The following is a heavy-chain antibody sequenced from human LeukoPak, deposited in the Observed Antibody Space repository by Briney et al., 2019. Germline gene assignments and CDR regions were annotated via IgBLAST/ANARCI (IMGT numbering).Heavy chain of an antibody. CDR1: GFTFSSYW. CDR3: ARVLNYDFWSGYYYGMDV. CDR2: INSDGSST. Sequence: PGGSLRLSCAASGFTFSSYWMHWVRQAPGKGLVWVPRINSDGSSTSYADSVKGRFTISRDNAKNTLYLQKSSLRAEDTAVYYCARVLNYDFWSGYYYGMDVWGQGTTVTVSS. J-gene: IGHJ6*02. V-gene: IGHV3-74*01. D-gene: IGHD3-3*01.